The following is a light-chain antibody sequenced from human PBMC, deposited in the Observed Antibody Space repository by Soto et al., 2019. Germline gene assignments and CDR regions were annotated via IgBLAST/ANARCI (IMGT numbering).Light chain of an antibody. Sequence: DIQMTQSPSTLPGSVGKRVTITCRASQTISSWLAWYQQKPGKAPKLLIYKASTLKSGVPSRFSGSGSGTEFTLTISSLQPDDFATYYCQHYNSYSEAFGQGTKVDI. CDR1: QTISSW. J-gene: IGKJ1*01. CDR3: QHYNSYSEA. V-gene: IGKV1-5*03. CDR2: KAS.